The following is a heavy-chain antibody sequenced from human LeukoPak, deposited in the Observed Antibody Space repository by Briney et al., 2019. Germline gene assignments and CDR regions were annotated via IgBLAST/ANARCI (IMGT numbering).Heavy chain of an antibody. V-gene: IGHV1-69*06. D-gene: IGHD3-22*01. CDR3: AFGYYDSSGYSGWFDP. CDR1: GGTFSSYA. CDR2: IIPIFGTA. Sequence: GASVKVSCKASGGTFSSYAISWVRQAPGQGLEWMGGIIPIFGTANYAQKFQGRVTITADKSTSTAYMELSSLRSEGTAVYYCAFGYYDSSGYSGWFDPWGQGTLVTVSS. J-gene: IGHJ5*02.